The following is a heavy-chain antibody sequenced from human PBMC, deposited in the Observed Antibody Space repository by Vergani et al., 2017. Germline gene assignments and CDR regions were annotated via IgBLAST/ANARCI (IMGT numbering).Heavy chain of an antibody. CDR3: ARHTTYTDS. CDR2: IYPADSDT. D-gene: IGHD1-1*01. CDR1: GDSMNSDDFYW. Sequence: VQLQESGPGLVKPSQTLSLTCTVSGDSMNSDDFYWSWIRQPPGKGLEWMGIIYPADSDTRYSPSFQGQVTISADKSISTAFLQWDSLKASDTALYYCARHTTYTDSWGQGTLVTVSS. J-gene: IGHJ4*02. V-gene: IGHV5-51*01.